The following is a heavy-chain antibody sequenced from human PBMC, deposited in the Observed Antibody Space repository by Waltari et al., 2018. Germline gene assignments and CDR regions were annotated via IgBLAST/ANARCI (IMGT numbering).Heavy chain of an antibody. D-gene: IGHD3-3*01. V-gene: IGHV3-43D*04. CDR1: GFTFEDHA. J-gene: IGHJ4*02. CDR2: ISWDGTNT. Sequence: ELQLVESGGAVVQPGGSLRRSCAACGFTFEDHAMHWVRQAPGKGLEWVSVISWDGTNTYYVDSVKGRFTISRDNSKSTLYLQMSSLRAEDTALYYCVKGRYYDFWSAYPDYWGQGTLVTVSS. CDR3: VKGRYYDFWSAYPDY.